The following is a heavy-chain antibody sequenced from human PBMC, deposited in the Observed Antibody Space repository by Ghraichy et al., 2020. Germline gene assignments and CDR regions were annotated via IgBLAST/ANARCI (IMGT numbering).Heavy chain of an antibody. CDR3: ARELHWAFDY. J-gene: IGHJ4*02. CDR2: INRETNSM. V-gene: IGHV3-48*02. D-gene: IGHD7-27*01. CDR1: GFTFSSYS. Sequence: GGSLRLSCAASGFTFSSYSMNWVRQAPGKGLEWISYINRETNSMWYADSVKGRFTISRDEAKNSLYLEMNSLRDDDTAVYYCARELHWAFDYWGQGTLVTVSS.